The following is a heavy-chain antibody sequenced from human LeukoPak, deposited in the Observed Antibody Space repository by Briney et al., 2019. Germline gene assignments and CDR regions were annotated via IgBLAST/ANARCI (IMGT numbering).Heavy chain of an antibody. CDR1: GGSISDYY. V-gene: IGHV4-38-2*02. CDR2: FFLKGST. CDR3: ARGQNYYDSSGYYFYYFDY. J-gene: IGHJ4*02. Sequence: SETLSLTCTVSGGSISDYYWSWIRQPPGKVLEWIGSFFLKGSTYYNPSLKSRVTISVDTSKNQFSLTLSSVTAADTAVYYCARGQNYYDSSGYYFYYFDYWGQGTLVTVSP. D-gene: IGHD3-22*01.